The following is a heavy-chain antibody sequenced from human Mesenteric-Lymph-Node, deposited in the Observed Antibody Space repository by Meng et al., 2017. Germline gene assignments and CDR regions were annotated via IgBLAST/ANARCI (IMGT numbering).Heavy chain of an antibody. Sequence: QLPLQGSGPGLVKAPETLSLSCTVSGGSISSSSYYWGWIRQPPGKGLEWIGSIYYSGSTYYNPSLKSRVTISVDTSKNQFSLKLSSVTTADTAVYYCASPLGILGIVDLWGRGTLVTVSS. D-gene: IGHD7-27*01. CDR1: GGSISSSSYY. J-gene: IGHJ2*01. CDR3: ASPLGILGIVDL. V-gene: IGHV4-39*01. CDR2: IYYSGST.